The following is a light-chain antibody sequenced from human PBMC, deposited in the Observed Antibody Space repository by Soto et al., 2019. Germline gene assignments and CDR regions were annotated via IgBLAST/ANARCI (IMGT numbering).Light chain of an antibody. J-gene: IGKJ1*01. Sequence: EIVMTQSPGTLSLSPGERATLSCRASQTISSSFLAWYQQKPGQAPRLLIYGASSRATGIPDRFTGSESGTDFTLTISSLEPEDFAVYYCQQYGSSPQTFGQGTKVGI. V-gene: IGKV3-20*01. CDR2: GAS. CDR1: QTISSSF. CDR3: QQYGSSPQT.